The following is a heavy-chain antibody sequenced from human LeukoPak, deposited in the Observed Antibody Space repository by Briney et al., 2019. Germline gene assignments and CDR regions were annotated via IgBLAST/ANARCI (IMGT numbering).Heavy chain of an antibody. V-gene: IGHV4-39*01. Sequence: SEAPSLTRTVSGGSISNSNYYWGWVRQPPGKGLGGVGGIYYCGSTYYNPSLKSRVTISVDTSKNQFSLKLSSVTAADTAVYYCARHPGRGRFLEWLPVWWFDPWGQGTLATVSS. CDR1: GGSISNSNYY. CDR2: IYYCGST. CDR3: ARHPGRGRFLEWLPVWWFDP. J-gene: IGHJ5*02. D-gene: IGHD3-3*01.